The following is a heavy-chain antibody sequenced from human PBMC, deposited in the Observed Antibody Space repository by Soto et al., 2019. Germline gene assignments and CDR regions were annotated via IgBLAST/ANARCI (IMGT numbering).Heavy chain of an antibody. CDR1: GYSFTSYW. CDR3: ASRYEVSSGYYHLGGLAV. V-gene: IGHV5-51*01. Sequence: GESLKISCKGSGYSFTSYWIGWVRQMPGKGLEWMGIIYPGDSDTRYSPSFQGQVTISANKSISTAYLQWSSLKASDTAMYYCASRYEVSSGYYHLGGLAVCGQGTTVTVSS. CDR2: IYPGDSDT. J-gene: IGHJ6*02. D-gene: IGHD3-22*01.